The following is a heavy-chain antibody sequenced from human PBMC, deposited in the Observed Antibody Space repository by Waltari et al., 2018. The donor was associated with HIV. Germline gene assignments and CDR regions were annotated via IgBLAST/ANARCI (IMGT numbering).Heavy chain of an antibody. CDR2: SFYGGDT. CDR3: ARPIRGSGVGAFHV. CDR1: GDSLINYY. Sequence: QESGPGLVKPSEALSLTCSVAGDSLINYYWSWVRQSPEKGLEWIGYSFYGGDTNYNPSLKSRATISIDPSASQLSLKINSVTAADSGVYYCARPIRGSGVGAFHVWGQGTTVIVSS. V-gene: IGHV4-59*08. J-gene: IGHJ6*02. D-gene: IGHD1-26*01.